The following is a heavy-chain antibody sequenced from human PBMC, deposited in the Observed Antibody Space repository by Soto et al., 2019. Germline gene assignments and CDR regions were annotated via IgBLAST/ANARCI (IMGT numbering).Heavy chain of an antibody. CDR3: ARGVSMAGRPGFFHH. V-gene: IGHV1-69*06. J-gene: IGHJ1*01. CDR1: GETFRRDV. D-gene: IGHD6-6*01. CDR2: ITPMSGTT. Sequence: QVQLVQSGAEMKKSGSSVKVSCKAPGETFRRDVISWVRQAPGQGLEWLGGITPMSGTTDYAQKFQGRVTISADKSTGTAYFELSSLTFDYTGVYYCARGVSMAGRPGFFHHWGQSSLVTVSS.